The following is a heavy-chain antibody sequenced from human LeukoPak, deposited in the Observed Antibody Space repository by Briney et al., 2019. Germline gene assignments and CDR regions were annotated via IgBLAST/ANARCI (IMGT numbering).Heavy chain of an antibody. CDR1: GGTFSSYA. D-gene: IGHD3-22*01. Sequence: SVKVSCKASGGTFSSYAISWVRQAPGQGLEWMGGIVPVFGAANYAPRFQGRVTITADESTSTAYMDLSSLRSEDTAVYYCARGRDITLIATRYYFDYWGQGTLVTVSS. V-gene: IGHV1-69*13. CDR3: ARGRDITLIATRYYFDY. J-gene: IGHJ4*02. CDR2: IVPVFGAA.